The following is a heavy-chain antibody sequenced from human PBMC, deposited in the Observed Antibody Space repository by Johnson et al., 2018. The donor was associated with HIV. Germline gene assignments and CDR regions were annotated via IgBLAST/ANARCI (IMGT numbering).Heavy chain of an antibody. CDR1: GFTFSSYW. J-gene: IGHJ3*02. CDR3: AREGEPDGFDI. D-gene: IGHD3-16*01. Sequence: VQLVESGGGAVQPGGSLRLSCAASGFTFSSYWMNWVRQAPGKGLELVANIKEDVSEKYYVDSVRGRFTISRDNAKNSLYLQINSLRAEDTAVYYCAREGEPDGFDIWGQGTMVTVSS. V-gene: IGHV3-7*01. CDR2: IKEDVSEK.